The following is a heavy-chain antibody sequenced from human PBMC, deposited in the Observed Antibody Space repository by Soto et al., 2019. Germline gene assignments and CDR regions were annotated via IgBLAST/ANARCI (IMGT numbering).Heavy chain of an antibody. Sequence: GASVKVSCKASGYTFTSYGISWVRQAPGQGLEWMGWISAYNGNTNYAQKLQGRVTMTTDTSTSTAYMELRSLRSDDTAVYYCARYCSSTSCPRDYYYYYMDVWGKGTTVTAP. CDR1: GYTFTSYG. CDR3: ARYCSSTSCPRDYYYYYMDV. D-gene: IGHD2-2*01. V-gene: IGHV1-18*01. CDR2: ISAYNGNT. J-gene: IGHJ6*03.